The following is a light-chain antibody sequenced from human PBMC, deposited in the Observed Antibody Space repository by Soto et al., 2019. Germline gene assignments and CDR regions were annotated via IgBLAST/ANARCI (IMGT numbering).Light chain of an antibody. CDR1: QSVSNNY. V-gene: IGKV3-20*01. CDR2: GAS. CDR3: QQYGRSQT. J-gene: IGKJ1*01. Sequence: EVVLTQSPGTLSLSPGERATLSCRASQSVSNNYLAWYQQKPGQAPRLLFYGASSRATGIPGRFSGSGSGTAFTLTISRLEPEDSAVYYCQQYGRSQTFGQGTKVEIK.